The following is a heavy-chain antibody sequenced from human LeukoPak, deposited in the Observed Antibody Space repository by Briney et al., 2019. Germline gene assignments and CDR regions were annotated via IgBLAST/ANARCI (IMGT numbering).Heavy chain of an antibody. CDR1: GGSISSYY. J-gene: IGHJ5*02. Sequence: SETLSLTCTVSGGSISSYYWSWIRQPAGKGPEWIGRIYTSGSTNYNPSLKSRVTMSVDTSKNQFSLKLSSVTALDTAVYYCARSPFWSGYSAGFDPWGQGTLVTVSS. CDR3: ARSPFWSGYSAGFDP. D-gene: IGHD3-3*01. CDR2: IYTSGST. V-gene: IGHV4-4*07.